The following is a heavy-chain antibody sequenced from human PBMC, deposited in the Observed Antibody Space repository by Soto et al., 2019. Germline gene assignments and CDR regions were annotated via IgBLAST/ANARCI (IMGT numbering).Heavy chain of an antibody. D-gene: IGHD2-15*01. Sequence: QAGGSLRLSCTASGFTFSEYGIHWVRQAPGKELEWVAVISYGGSHKYYAGSVKGRFTISRDDSKNTVYLQMNSLKTDDTAVYYCAKEMFPRTVLDSSSPWGDFWGRGSLVTVSS. CDR2: ISYGGSHK. J-gene: IGHJ4*02. V-gene: IGHV3-30*18. CDR3: AKEMFPRTVLDSSSPWGDF. CDR1: GFTFSEYG.